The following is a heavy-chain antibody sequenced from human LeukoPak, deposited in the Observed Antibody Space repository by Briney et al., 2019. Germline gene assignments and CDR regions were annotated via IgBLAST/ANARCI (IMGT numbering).Heavy chain of an antibody. CDR2: DWYDVRGQ. D-gene: IGHD3-22*01. J-gene: IGHJ4*02. V-gene: IGHV3-33*01. Sequence: GGALRLSCAASGFGFSTFGMHWVRQAPGQGLGWGAMDWYDVRGQHYSHSVKGRFTISRDTSKNTLYLQMNSLRADDTAVYFCARDSLYDDNGYYHYFDYWGQGTLVTVSS. CDR1: GFGFSTFG. CDR3: ARDSLYDDNGYYHYFDY.